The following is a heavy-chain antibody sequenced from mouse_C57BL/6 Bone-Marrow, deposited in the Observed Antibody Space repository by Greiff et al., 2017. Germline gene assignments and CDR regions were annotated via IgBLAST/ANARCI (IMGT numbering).Heavy chain of an antibody. J-gene: IGHJ2*01. Sequence: QVQLQQPGAELVKPGASVKLSCKASGYTFTSYWMHWVKQRPGQGLEWIGMIHPNSGSTNYNEKFKSKATLTVDKSSSTAYMQLSSLSAEDSAVYYCTRWYYGSYWGQGTTLTVSS. CDR1: GYTFTSYW. CDR2: IHPNSGST. V-gene: IGHV1-64*01. D-gene: IGHD1-1*01. CDR3: TRWYYGSY.